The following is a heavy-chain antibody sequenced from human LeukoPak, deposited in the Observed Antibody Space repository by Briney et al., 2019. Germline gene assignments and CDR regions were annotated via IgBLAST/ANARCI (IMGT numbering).Heavy chain of an antibody. J-gene: IGHJ4*02. Sequence: GGSLRLSCAASGFTFSSYAMSWVRQAPGKGLEWVSAISGSGGSTYYADSVKGRFTISRDNSKNTLYLQMNSLRAEDTAVHYCAKGPGVWFNYFDYWGQGTLVTVSS. CDR2: ISGSGGST. CDR1: GFTFSSYA. CDR3: AKGPGVWFNYFDY. V-gene: IGHV3-23*01. D-gene: IGHD3-3*01.